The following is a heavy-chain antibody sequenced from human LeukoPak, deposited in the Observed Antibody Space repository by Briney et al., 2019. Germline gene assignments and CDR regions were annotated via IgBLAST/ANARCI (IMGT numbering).Heavy chain of an antibody. V-gene: IGHV4-34*01. D-gene: IGHD2-2*01. Sequence: SETLSLTCAVYGGSFSGYYWSWIRQPPGQGLEWIGEINHSGSTNYNPSLKSRVTISVDTPKNQFSLKLSSVPTADTAVYYCARGRRYCSSTSCYYYYYGMDVWGQGTTVTVSS. J-gene: IGHJ6*02. CDR2: INHSGST. CDR1: GGSFSGYY. CDR3: ARGRRYCSSTSCYYYYYGMDV.